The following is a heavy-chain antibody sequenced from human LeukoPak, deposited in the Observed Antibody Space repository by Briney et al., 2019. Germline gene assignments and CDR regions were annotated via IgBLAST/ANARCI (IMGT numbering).Heavy chain of an antibody. D-gene: IGHD3-3*01. CDR2: IYYSGST. CDR3: ARDAKDLWSGHFEL. V-gene: IGHV4-59*01. Sequence: PSETLSLTCSVSGGSISSYYWSWIRQPPGKGLEWIGYIYYSGSTNYNPSLKSRVTISVDTSKNQFSLKLSSVTAADTAVYYCARDAKDLWSGHFELWGQGTLVTVS. J-gene: IGHJ4*02. CDR1: GGSISSYY.